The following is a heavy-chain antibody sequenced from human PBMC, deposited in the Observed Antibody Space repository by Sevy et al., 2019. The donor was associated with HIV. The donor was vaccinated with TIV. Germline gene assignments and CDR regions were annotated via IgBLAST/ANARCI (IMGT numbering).Heavy chain of an antibody. Sequence: GGSLRLSCAASGFTFSSYSMNWVRLAPGKGLEWVSSISSSSSYIYYADSVKGRFTISRDNAKNSLYVQMNSLRAEDMAVYYCARADSPDVAFDIWGSGTMVTVSS. V-gene: IGHV3-21*01. CDR3: ARADSPDVAFDI. CDR2: ISSSSSYI. J-gene: IGHJ3*02. D-gene: IGHD2-21*01. CDR1: GFTFSSYS.